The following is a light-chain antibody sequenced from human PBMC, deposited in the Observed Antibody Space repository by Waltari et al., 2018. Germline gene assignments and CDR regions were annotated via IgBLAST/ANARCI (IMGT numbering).Light chain of an antibody. V-gene: IGLV10-54*04. CDR3: SAWDSSLSAWV. CDR2: RNN. CDR1: NNNVGDEG. Sequence: QAGLTQPPSVSKGLRQTATLTCTGNNNNVGDEGATWLQQHQGHPPKLLFYRNNNRPPGISERFSASRSGSTASLTITGLQTEDEADYYCSAWDSSLSAWVFGGGTKLTVL. J-gene: IGLJ3*02.